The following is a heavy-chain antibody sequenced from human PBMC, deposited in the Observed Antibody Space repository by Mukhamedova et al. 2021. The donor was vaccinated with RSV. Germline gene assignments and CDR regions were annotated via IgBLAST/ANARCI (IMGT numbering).Heavy chain of an antibody. CDR2: IKNDGSEQ. V-gene: IGHV3-7*01. CDR3: ARSHGGRSYIYGLDV. D-gene: IGHD1-1*01. Sequence: GEGLEWLANIKNDGSEQYYLGSVRGRFTIPRDNAENSLYLQMNSLTAEDTAVYYCARSHGGRSYIYGLDVWGQGTTVTGSS. J-gene: IGHJ6*02.